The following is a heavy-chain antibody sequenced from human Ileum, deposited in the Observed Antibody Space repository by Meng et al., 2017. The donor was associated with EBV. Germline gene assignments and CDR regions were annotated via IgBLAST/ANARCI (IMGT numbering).Heavy chain of an antibody. J-gene: IGHJ4*02. Sequence: HVELQASGPGLVKPSGTLSLTCTVSGDSISSNSWWNWVRQPPGKGLEWIGDIYHSGDSNYNPSLKSRVTISLDNSNNQFSLTLSSVTAADTAVYYCARDPIPVPGRNFDYWGQGTLVTVPS. CDR1: GDSISSNSW. D-gene: IGHD6-19*01. V-gene: IGHV4-4*02. CDR2: IYHSGDS. CDR3: ARDPIPVPGRNFDY.